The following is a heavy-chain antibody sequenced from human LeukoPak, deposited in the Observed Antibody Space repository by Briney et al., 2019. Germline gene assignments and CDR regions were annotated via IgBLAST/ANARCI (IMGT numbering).Heavy chain of an antibody. J-gene: IGHJ4*02. CDR3: GRTLGYCTGGTCDHSLAY. D-gene: IGHD2-8*02. V-gene: IGHV4-30-4*01. CDR2: IYYSGST. CDR1: GGSISTGDYY. Sequence: SQTLSLTCTVPGGSISTGDYYWSWIRQPPGKGLEWIGYIYYSGSTYYNPSLRSRVTISLHTSVNQFSLQLSSVTAADTAVYYCGRTLGYCTGGTCDHSLAYWGQGTLVTVSS.